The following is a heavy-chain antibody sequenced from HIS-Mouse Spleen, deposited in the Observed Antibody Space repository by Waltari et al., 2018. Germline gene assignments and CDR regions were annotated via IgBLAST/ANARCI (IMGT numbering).Heavy chain of an antibody. CDR3: AREIPYSSSWYDWYFDL. J-gene: IGHJ2*01. Sequence: QLQPQESGPGLAKPSETLSPPCTAFGGSIRSSSYYWGWIRQPPGKGLEWIGSIYYSGSTYYNPSLKSRVTISVDTSKNQFSLKLSSVTAADTAVYYCAREIPYSSSWYDWYFDLWGRGTLVTVSS. CDR1: GGSIRSSSYY. CDR2: IYYSGST. D-gene: IGHD6-13*01. V-gene: IGHV4-39*07.